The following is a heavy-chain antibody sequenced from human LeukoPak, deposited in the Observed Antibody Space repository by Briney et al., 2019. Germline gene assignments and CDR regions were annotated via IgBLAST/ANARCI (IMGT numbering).Heavy chain of an antibody. CDR1: GGSISSCY. V-gene: IGHV4-59*08. CDR2: IYDSGTT. Sequence: SETLSLTCTVSGGSISSCYWSWIRQPPGKGLEWIGHIYDSGTTNYNPSLKSRVTISVDTSKNQFSLKLTSVTAADTAVYFCARSLNWNYVVGYWGQGTLVTVSS. CDR3: ARSLNWNYVVGY. J-gene: IGHJ4*02. D-gene: IGHD1-7*01.